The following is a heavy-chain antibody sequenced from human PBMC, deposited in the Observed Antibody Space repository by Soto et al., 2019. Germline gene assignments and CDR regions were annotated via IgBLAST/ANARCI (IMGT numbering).Heavy chain of an antibody. V-gene: IGHV4-59*01. Sequence: SETLSLTCTVSGGSISSYYRSWIRQPPGKRLEWIGYINYSGSTNYNPSLKSRVTISVDTSKNQFSLKLSSVTAADTAVYYCARNEPTYGGLEYLVLGTMVTISS. D-gene: IGHD2-15*01. J-gene: IGHJ4*02. CDR1: GGSISSYY. CDR3: ARNEPTYGGLEY. CDR2: INYSGST.